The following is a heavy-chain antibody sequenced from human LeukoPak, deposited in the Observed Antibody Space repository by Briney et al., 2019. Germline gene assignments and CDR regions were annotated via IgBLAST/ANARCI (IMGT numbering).Heavy chain of an antibody. D-gene: IGHD3-10*01. J-gene: IGHJ4*02. CDR1: GFTFSSYA. CDR3: ARGPYYGSGSYYNRAFDY. CDR2: ISSNGGST. V-gene: IGHV3-64*01. Sequence: SGGSLRLSCAASGFTFSSYAMHWVRQAPGKGLEYVSAISSNGGSTYYANSVRGRFTISRDNSKNTLYLQMGSLRAEDMAVYYCARGPYYGSGSYYNRAFDYWGQGTLVTVSS.